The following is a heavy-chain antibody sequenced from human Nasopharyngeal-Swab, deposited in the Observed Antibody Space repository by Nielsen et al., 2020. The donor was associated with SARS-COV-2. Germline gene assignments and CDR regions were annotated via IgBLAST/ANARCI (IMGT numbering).Heavy chain of an antibody. CDR3: ARTLGGYYYFDY. Sequence: GESLKISCAASGFIFSSYGMHWVRQAPGKGLEWVAVISYDGSNKYYADSVEGRFTISRDNSKNTLYLQMNSLRAEDTAVYYCARTLGGYYYFDYWGQGTLVTVSS. D-gene: IGHD3-22*01. V-gene: IGHV3-30*03. CDR2: ISYDGSNK. CDR1: GFIFSSYG. J-gene: IGHJ4*02.